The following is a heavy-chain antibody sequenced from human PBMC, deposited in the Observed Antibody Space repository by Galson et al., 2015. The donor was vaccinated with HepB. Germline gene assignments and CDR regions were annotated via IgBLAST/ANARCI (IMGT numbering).Heavy chain of an antibody. D-gene: IGHD7-27*01. Sequence: SLRLSCAASGFTFSSYAMHWVRQAPGKGLEWVAVMSYDGSNKYYADSVKGRFTISRDNSKNTLYLQMNSLRAEDTAVYYCASGKTGDHPPDSDYWGQGTLVTVSS. CDR3: ASGKTGDHPPDSDY. CDR1: GFTFSSYA. J-gene: IGHJ4*02. CDR2: MSYDGSNK. V-gene: IGHV3-30*04.